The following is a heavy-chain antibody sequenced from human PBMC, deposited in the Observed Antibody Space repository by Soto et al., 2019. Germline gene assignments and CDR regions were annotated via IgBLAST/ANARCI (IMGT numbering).Heavy chain of an antibody. CDR3: ASMWSGYNSH. CDR1: GGSFSDYY. J-gene: IGHJ4*02. Sequence: PSETLSLTCAVYGGSFSDYYWSWIRQPPGKGLEWIGEINHSGSTNYNPSLKSRVTISVDTSKNQFSLILTSVTAADTAVYFCASMWSGYNSHWGQGNLVTVS. V-gene: IGHV4-34*01. CDR2: INHSGST. D-gene: IGHD6-25*01.